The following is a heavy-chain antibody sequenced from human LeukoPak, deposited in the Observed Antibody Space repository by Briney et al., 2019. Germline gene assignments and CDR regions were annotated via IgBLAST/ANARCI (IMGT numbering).Heavy chain of an antibody. CDR1: GFTFSSYA. CDR3: AKDPYSSSWSPVKWFDP. CDR2: ISGSGGST. V-gene: IGHV3-23*01. J-gene: IGHJ5*02. Sequence: GGALRFSCAASGFTFSSYAMSWVRQAPGKGLEWVSAISGSGGSTYYADSVKGRFTISRDNSKNTLYLQMNSLRAEDTAVYYCAKDPYSSSWSPVKWFDPWGQGTLVTVSS. D-gene: IGHD6-13*01.